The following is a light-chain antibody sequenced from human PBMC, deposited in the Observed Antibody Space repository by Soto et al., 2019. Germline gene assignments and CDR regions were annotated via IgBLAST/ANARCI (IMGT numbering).Light chain of an antibody. CDR3: QQYGSSPRVT. Sequence: EIVLTQSPGTLSLPAGERATLSCRASQSVSSSYLAWYQQKPGQAPRLLIYGASSRATGIPDRFSGSGSGTDFTLTISRLEPEDVAVYYCQQYGSSPRVTFGGGTKVEIK. J-gene: IGKJ4*01. V-gene: IGKV3-20*01. CDR1: QSVSSSY. CDR2: GAS.